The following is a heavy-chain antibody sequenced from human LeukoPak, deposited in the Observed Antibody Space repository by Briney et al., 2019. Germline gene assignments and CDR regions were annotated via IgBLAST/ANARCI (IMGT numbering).Heavy chain of an antibody. J-gene: IGHJ4*02. D-gene: IGHD2/OR15-2a*01. CDR3: TTDDPVNRS. V-gene: IGHV3-15*01. CDR1: GFTFNNAW. CDR2: IKSKADGGTT. Sequence: GGSRRLSCAASGFTFNNAWMSWVRQAPGKGLEWVGRIKSKADGGTTDYAAPVKGRFTISRDDSKNTVYLQMNSLKIEDTAMYYCTTDDPVNRSWGQGTLVTVSS.